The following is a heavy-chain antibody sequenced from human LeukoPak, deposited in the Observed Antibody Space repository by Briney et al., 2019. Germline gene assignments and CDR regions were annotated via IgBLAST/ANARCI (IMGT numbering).Heavy chain of an antibody. CDR3: AKGRGLSYDYGADY. CDR2: ISWNSGRI. J-gene: IGHJ4*02. V-gene: IGHV3-9*03. D-gene: IGHD4-17*01. Sequence: GGSLRLSCAASGFTFDDYAMHWVRQAPGKGLEWVSGISWNSGRIGYADSVKGRFTISRDNAKNSLYLQMNSLRAEDMALYYCAKGRGLSYDYGADYWGQGTLVTVSS. CDR1: GFTFDDYA.